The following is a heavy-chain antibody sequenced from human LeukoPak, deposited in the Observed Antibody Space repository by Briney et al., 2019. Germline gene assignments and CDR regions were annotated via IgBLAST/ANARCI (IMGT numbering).Heavy chain of an antibody. D-gene: IGHD6-13*01. CDR3: ARAGIAAAILYWFDP. V-gene: IGHV3-20*04. Sequence: GGSLRLSCAASGFTFSSYEMNWVRQAPGKGLEWVSGINWNGGSTGYADSVKGRFTISRDNAKNSLYLQMNSLRAEDTALYYCARAGIAAAILYWFDPWGQGTLVTVSS. J-gene: IGHJ5*02. CDR1: GFTFSSYE. CDR2: INWNGGST.